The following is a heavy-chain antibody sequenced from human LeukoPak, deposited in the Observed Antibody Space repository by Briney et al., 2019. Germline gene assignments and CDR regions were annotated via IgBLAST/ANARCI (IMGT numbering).Heavy chain of an antibody. CDR3: ARVASDWAVAGLYGTYYYGMDV. CDR2: INHSGST. CDR1: GGSFSGYY. Sequence: PSETLSLTCAVYGGSFSGYYWSWIRQPPGKGLEWIGEINHSGSTNYNPSLKSRVTISVDTSKNQFSLKLSSVTAADTAVYYCARVASDWAVAGLYGTYYYGMDVWGQGTTVTVSS. D-gene: IGHD6-19*01. V-gene: IGHV4-34*01. J-gene: IGHJ6*02.